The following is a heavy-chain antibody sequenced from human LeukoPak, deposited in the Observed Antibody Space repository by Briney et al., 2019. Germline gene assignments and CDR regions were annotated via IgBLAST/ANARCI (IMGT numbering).Heavy chain of an antibody. Sequence: GGSLRLSRAASGFTFSSYSMNWVRQAPGKGLEWVSSITSSSSYIYYADSVKGRFTISRDNAKNSLYLQMSSLRAEDTAVYYCARESTTVPDYWGQGTLITVSS. D-gene: IGHD4-17*01. CDR2: ITSSSSYI. CDR1: GFTFSSYS. J-gene: IGHJ4*02. V-gene: IGHV3-21*01. CDR3: ARESTTVPDY.